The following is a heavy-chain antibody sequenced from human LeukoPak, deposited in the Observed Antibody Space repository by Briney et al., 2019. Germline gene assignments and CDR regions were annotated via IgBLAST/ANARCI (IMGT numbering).Heavy chain of an antibody. V-gene: IGHV1-46*03. J-gene: IGHJ4*02. Sequence: ASVKVSCKASGYTFTSYYMHWVRQAPGQGLEWMGIINPSGGSTSYAQKFQGRVTMTRDTSTSTVYMELGSLRSEDTAVYYCARGYDYGDYDADCFDYWGQGTLVTVSS. CDR1: GYTFTSYY. CDR3: ARGYDYGDYDADCFDY. D-gene: IGHD4-17*01. CDR2: INPSGGST.